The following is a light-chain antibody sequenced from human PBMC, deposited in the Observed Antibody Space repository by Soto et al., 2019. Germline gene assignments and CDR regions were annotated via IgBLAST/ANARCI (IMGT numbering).Light chain of an antibody. V-gene: IGLV2-14*01. Sequence: QSVLTPPASMSGSPGQSITISCTGTSSDIGRYNFVSWYQHHPGKAPKLIIYEATKRPSGVSYRFSGSKSGNTASLTISGLQAEDEADYYCTSYTITSPYVFGTGTKVTLL. CDR1: SSDIGRYNF. CDR2: EAT. J-gene: IGLJ1*01. CDR3: TSYTITSPYV.